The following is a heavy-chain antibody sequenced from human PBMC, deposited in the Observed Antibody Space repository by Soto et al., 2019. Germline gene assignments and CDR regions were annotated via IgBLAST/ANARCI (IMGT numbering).Heavy chain of an antibody. J-gene: IGHJ4*02. Sequence: GGSLRLSCAASGFTFSSYAMSWVRQAPGKGLEWVSAISGSGGSTYYADSVKGRFTISRDNSKNTLYLQMNSLRAEDTAVYYCAKDHYDSSGYMIFSYWGQGTLVTVSS. V-gene: IGHV3-23*01. D-gene: IGHD3-22*01. CDR1: GFTFSSYA. CDR3: AKDHYDSSGYMIFSY. CDR2: ISGSGGST.